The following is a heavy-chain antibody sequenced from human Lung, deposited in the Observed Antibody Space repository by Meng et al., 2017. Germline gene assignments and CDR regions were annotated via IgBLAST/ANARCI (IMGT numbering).Heavy chain of an antibody. D-gene: IGHD1-1*01. CDR3: TNDRLNH. Sequence: VEVLVCACAVCPPRCSLCLSCAADGFTFTDHWMHWVRQGPGKGLVWVSRINRDGTKPTYADSVKGRFTISRDNAKNTLYLQMNNLRAEDTAFYYCTNDRLNHWGQGALVTVSS. J-gene: IGHJ1*01. CDR1: GFTFTDHW. V-gene: IGHV3-74*01. CDR2: INRDGTKP.